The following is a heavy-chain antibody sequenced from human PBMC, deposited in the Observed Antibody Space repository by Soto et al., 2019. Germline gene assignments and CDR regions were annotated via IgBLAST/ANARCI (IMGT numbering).Heavy chain of an antibody. D-gene: IGHD2-8*01. CDR3: ARWGGFCPDGVCSAPCDP. Sequence: KASETMSLTCTLSAGSIRSAGHYWSWIRQHPGKGLEWIGYINHSGTTFYNPSLKSRLTISVDTSENQFSLRLTSVTAADTAAYLCARWGGFCPDGVCSAPCDPWGQGTLGTVSS. V-gene: IGHV4-31*03. J-gene: IGHJ5*02. CDR1: AGSIRSAGHY. CDR2: INHSGTT.